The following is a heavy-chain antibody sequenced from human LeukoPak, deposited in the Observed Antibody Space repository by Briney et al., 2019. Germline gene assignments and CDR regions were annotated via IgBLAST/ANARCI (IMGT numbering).Heavy chain of an antibody. CDR2: IYHSGNT. V-gene: IGHV4-38-2*01. J-gene: IGHJ5*02. CDR3: ARHGDYDFWSGYQNLFDP. CDR1: VYSISNGYY. D-gene: IGHD3-3*01. Sequence: PETLSLTCAVSVYSISNGYYWGWIRQPPGKGLEWIGSIYHSGNTYYNPSLKSRVTISVDTSKNQCSLKLSSVTAADTAVYYCARHGDYDFWSGYQNLFDPWGQGTLVTVSS.